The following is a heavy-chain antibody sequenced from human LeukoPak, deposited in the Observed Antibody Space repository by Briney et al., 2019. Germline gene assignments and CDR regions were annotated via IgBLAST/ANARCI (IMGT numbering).Heavy chain of an antibody. D-gene: IGHD4/OR15-4a*01. Sequence: GGSLRLSCAASGFTVGNNYMRWVRQAPWKGLEWVSVICSGGDTYYADSVKGRFTISRDSSKNTLYLQMNSLRAEDTAMYYCARDPSAGAANTYGWGQGAQVTVSS. CDR2: ICSGGDT. V-gene: IGHV3-66*01. CDR1: GFTVGNNY. J-gene: IGHJ4*02. CDR3: ARDPSAGAANTYG.